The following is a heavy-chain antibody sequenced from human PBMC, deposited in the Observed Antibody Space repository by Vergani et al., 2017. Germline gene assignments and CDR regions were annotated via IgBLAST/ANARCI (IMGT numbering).Heavy chain of an antibody. CDR2: ISYDGSKT. V-gene: IGHV3-33*05. Sequence: QVQLVESGGGVVQPGTSLRLSCEASGFKFSQFGMHWVRQGPGKGLEWVAFISYDGSKTQYADSEKGRVTISRDNSKNTVGLEMSSLRVDDTATYYCARDVWDCSGISCFLRAGEFYYMDVWGLGTTVTVSS. J-gene: IGHJ6*03. CDR1: GFKFSQFG. CDR3: ARDVWDCSGISCFLRAGEFYYMDV. D-gene: IGHD3-16*01.